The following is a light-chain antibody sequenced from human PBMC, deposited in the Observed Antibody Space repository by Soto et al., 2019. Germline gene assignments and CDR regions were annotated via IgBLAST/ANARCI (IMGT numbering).Light chain of an antibody. V-gene: IGKV1-5*01. J-gene: IGKJ5*01. CDR3: QQNYSPPPIT. CDR2: DAY. CDR1: QSIRSW. Sequence: DIQMTQSPSILSASVGDRVTITCRASQSIRSWLAWYQQKPGKAPKLLIYDAYSLESGVPSRFSGRRSGTEFTLTIAGLQPEDFATYYCQQNYSPPPITFGQGTRLEIK.